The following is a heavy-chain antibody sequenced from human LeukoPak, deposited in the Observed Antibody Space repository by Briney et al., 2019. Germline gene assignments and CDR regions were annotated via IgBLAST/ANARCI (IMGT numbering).Heavy chain of an antibody. CDR2: IYYSGST. CDR3: ARAVAGHFDY. J-gene: IGHJ4*02. V-gene: IGHV4-59*01. D-gene: IGHD6-19*01. Sequence: SETLSLTCTVSGGSISSYYWSWIRQPPGKGLEWIGYIYYSGSTNYNPSLKSRVTISVDTSKNQFSLKLSSVTAADTAVYYCARAVAGHFDYWGQGTLVTVSS. CDR1: GGSISSYY.